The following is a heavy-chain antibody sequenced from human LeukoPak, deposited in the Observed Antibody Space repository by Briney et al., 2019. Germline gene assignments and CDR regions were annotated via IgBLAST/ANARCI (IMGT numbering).Heavy chain of an antibody. J-gene: IGHJ4*02. CDR2: IYSGGST. CDR1: GFTVSSNY. CDR3: ARDYGVAEGY. Sequence: TGGSLRLSCVASGFTVSSNYMSWVRQAPGKGLEWVSVIYSGGSTYYADSVKGRFTISRDNSKNTPYLQMNSLRVEDTAVYYCARDYGVAEGYWGQGTLVTVSS. V-gene: IGHV3-53*01. D-gene: IGHD6-19*01.